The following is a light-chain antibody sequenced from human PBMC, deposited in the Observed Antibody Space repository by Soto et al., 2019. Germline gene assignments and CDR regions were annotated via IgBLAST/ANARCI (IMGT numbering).Light chain of an antibody. J-gene: IGLJ1*01. CDR2: RDN. Sequence: QSVLTQPPSVSGTPGQRVTISCSGGISNIGTNYVHWFQQLPGTAPKALSNRDNQRPSGVPDRFSGSKTGTSASLPISGLQSDDEAEYYCAAWDDTVRSDVFGTGTKLTVL. V-gene: IGLV1-47*01. CDR1: ISNIGTNY. CDR3: AAWDDTVRSDV.